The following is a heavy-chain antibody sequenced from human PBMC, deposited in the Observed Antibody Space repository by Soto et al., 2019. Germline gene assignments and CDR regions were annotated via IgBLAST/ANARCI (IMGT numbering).Heavy chain of an antibody. V-gene: IGHV3-23*01. CDR2: ISGSGGST. D-gene: IGHD6-6*01. Sequence: GGSLRLSCAASGFTFSSYAMSWVRQAPGKGLEWVSAISGSGGSTYYADSVKGRFTISRDNSKNTLYLQMNSLRAEDTAVYYCAKDNARGYSSSSDYWGQGTLVTVSS. J-gene: IGHJ4*02. CDR3: AKDNARGYSSSSDY. CDR1: GFTFSSYA.